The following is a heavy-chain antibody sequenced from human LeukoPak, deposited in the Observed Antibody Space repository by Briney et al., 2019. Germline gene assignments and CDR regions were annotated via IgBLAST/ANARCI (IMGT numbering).Heavy chain of an antibody. CDR3: ALHQRGANWFDP. J-gene: IGHJ5*02. V-gene: IGHV4-34*01. D-gene: IGHD1-26*01. CDR1: GGSFSGYY. CDR2: INHSGST. Sequence: PSETLSLTCAVYGGSFSGYYWSWIRQPPGKGLEWIGEINHSGSTNYNPSLKSRVTISVDTSKNQFSLKLSSVTAADTAVYYCALHQRGANWFDPWGQGTLVTVSS.